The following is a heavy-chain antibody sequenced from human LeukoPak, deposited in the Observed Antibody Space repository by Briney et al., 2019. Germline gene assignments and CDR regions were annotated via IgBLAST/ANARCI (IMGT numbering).Heavy chain of an antibody. CDR3: ARYPRGRGYSGYDPAGFDY. J-gene: IGHJ4*02. D-gene: IGHD5-12*01. CDR1: GYTFTGYY. CDR2: INPNSGGT. V-gene: IGHV1-2*06. Sequence: ASVKVSCKAPGYTFTGYYMHWVRQAPGQGLEWMGRINPNSGGTNYAQKFQGRVTMTRDTSISTAYMELSRLRSDDTAVYYCARYPRGRGYSGYDPAGFDYWGQGTLVTVSS.